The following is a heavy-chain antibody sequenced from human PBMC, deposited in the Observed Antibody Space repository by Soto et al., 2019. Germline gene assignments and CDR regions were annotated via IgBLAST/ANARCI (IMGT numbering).Heavy chain of an antibody. CDR2: IYYSGST. CDR3: ARGYSGYDWYYFAY. D-gene: IGHD5-12*01. J-gene: IGHJ4*02. V-gene: IGHV4-59*01. Sequence: SETLSLTCTVSGGPISSYYWTWIRQPPGKGLEWIGYIYYSGSTNYNPSLKSRVTISVDTSKNQFSLKLSSVTAADTAVYYCARGYSGYDWYYFAYWGQGTLVTVSS. CDR1: GGPISSYY.